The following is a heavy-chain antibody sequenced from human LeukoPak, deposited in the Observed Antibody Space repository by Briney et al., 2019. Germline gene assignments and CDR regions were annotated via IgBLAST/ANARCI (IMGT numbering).Heavy chain of an antibody. V-gene: IGHV3-33*01. CDR1: GFTFSSYG. J-gene: IGHJ4*02. D-gene: IGHD5-24*01. CDR2: IWYDGSNK. Sequence: PGGSPRLSCAASGFTFSSYGMHWVRQAPGKGLEWVAVIWYDGSNKYYADSVKGRFTISRDNSKNTLYLQMNSLRAEDTAVYYCARSAEMASIDYWGQGTLVTVSS. CDR3: ARSAEMASIDY.